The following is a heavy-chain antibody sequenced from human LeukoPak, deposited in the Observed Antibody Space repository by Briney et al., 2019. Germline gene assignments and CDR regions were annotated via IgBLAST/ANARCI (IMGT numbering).Heavy chain of an antibody. V-gene: IGHV4-31*03. Sequence: SETLSLTCTVSGGSISSGGYYWSWIRQHPGKGLEWIAYIYYSGSTYYNPCLKSRVTISVDTSKNQFSLKLSSVTAADTAVYYCAREGSVWCSSTSCYGGGFDPWGQGTLVTVSS. CDR3: AREGSVWCSSTSCYGGGFDP. CDR2: IYYSGST. D-gene: IGHD2-2*01. CDR1: GGSISSGGYY. J-gene: IGHJ5*02.